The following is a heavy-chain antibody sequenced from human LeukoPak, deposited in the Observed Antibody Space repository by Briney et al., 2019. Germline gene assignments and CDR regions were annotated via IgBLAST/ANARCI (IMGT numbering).Heavy chain of an antibody. CDR1: GYTFTTYY. V-gene: IGHV1-46*01. D-gene: IGHD3-22*01. J-gene: IGHJ4*02. CDR3: ARHTQPAYSYYYDSSGPGPYWFLMDYFDY. Sequence: ASVKVSCKASGYTFTTYYVHWVRQAPGQGLEWMGIINPSGGSTTYAQKFRGRLTMTRDMSTSTVYMELSSLRSEDTAVYYCARHTQPAYSYYYDSSGPGPYWFLMDYFDYWGQGTLVTVSS. CDR2: INPSGGST.